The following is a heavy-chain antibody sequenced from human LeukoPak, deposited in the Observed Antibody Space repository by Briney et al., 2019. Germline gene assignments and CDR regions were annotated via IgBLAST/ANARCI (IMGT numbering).Heavy chain of an antibody. J-gene: IGHJ6*02. V-gene: IGHV4-59*01. Sequence: PSETLSLTCTVSGGSLSSYYWSWIRQPPGKGLEWIGYIYYSGSTNYNPSLKSRVTISVDTSKNQFSLKLSSVTAADTAVYYCARGYCSSTSCSYYYYYGMDVWGQGTTVTVSS. CDR2: IYYSGST. CDR3: ARGYCSSTSCSYYYYYGMDV. CDR1: GGSLSSYY. D-gene: IGHD2-2*01.